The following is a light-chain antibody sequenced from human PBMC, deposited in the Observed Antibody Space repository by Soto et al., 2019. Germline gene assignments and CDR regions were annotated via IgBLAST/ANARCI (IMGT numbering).Light chain of an antibody. J-gene: IGKJ2*01. CDR2: KAS. CDR1: QSISSW. CDR3: QQYNSFPQT. V-gene: IGKV1-5*03. Sequence: DIQMTQSPSTLSASVGDRVTITCRASQSISSWLAWYQQKPGRAPKLLIYKASSLESGVPSRFSGSASGTEFTLTIINLQPDDFETYYCQQYNSFPQTFGQGTKLEI.